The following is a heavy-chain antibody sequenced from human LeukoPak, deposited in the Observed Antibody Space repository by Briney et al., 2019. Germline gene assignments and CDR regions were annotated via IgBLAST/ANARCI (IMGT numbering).Heavy chain of an antibody. Sequence: ASVKVSCKVSGYTLTELSMHWVRQAPGKGLEWMGGFDPEDGETIYAQKFQGRVTMPEDTSTDTAYMELSSLRSEDTAVYYCATAKRSFGELLYFGYWGQGTLVTVSS. V-gene: IGHV1-24*01. J-gene: IGHJ4*02. CDR1: GYTLTELS. CDR3: ATAKRSFGELLYFGY. D-gene: IGHD3-10*01. CDR2: FDPEDGET.